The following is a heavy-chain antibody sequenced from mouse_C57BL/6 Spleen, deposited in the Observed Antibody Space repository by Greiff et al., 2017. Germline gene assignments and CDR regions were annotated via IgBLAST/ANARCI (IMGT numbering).Heavy chain of an antibody. Sequence: QVQLQQSGAELVMPGASVKLSCKASGYTFTSYWMHWVKQRPGQGLEWIGEIDPSDSYTNYNQKFKGKSTLTVDKSSSTAYMQLSSLTSAESAVYYCAGRGGSSYPFDYWGQGTTLTVSS. V-gene: IGHV1-69*01. CDR1: GYTFTSYW. J-gene: IGHJ2*01. D-gene: IGHD1-1*01. CDR3: AGRGGSSYPFDY. CDR2: IDPSDSYT.